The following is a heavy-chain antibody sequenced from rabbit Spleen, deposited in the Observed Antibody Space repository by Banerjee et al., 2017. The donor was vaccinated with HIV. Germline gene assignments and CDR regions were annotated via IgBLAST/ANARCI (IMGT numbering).Heavy chain of an antibody. CDR2: IYTGSSGST. CDR3: ARDTGSSFSSYGMDL. D-gene: IGHD8-1*01. Sequence: QQQLVESGGGLVKPGASLTLTCKASGFSFSNKAVMCWVRQAPGKGLEWIGCIYTGSSGSTYYASWAKGRFTIAKTSSTTVTLQLNSLTAADTATYFCARDTGSSFSSYGMDLWGPGTLVTVS. V-gene: IGHV1S45*01. CDR1: GFSFSNKAV. J-gene: IGHJ6*01.